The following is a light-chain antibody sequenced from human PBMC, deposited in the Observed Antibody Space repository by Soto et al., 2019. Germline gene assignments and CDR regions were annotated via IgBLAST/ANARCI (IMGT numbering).Light chain of an antibody. Sequence: AIQMTQSPSSLSASVGDRVTITCRASQGIRDDLGWYQQKPGKAPKLLIYAASSLQSGVPSRFSGSGSGTDFTLTISSLQPEDFATYYCLQDYNYSWTFGQGTKVDIK. CDR2: AAS. CDR1: QGIRDD. V-gene: IGKV1-6*01. CDR3: LQDYNYSWT. J-gene: IGKJ1*01.